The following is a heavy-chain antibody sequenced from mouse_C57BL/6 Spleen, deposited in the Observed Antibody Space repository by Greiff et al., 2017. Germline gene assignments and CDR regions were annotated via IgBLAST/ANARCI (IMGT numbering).Heavy chain of an antibody. D-gene: IGHD2-3*01. J-gene: IGHJ2*01. CDR2: ISSGSSTI. CDR3: ARCGYYDYFDY. V-gene: IGHV5-17*01. CDR1: GFTFSDYG. Sequence: EVHLVESGGGLVKPGGSLKLSCEASGFTFSDYGMHWVRQAPEKGLEWVAYISSGSSTIYYADTVKGRFTISRDNAKNTLFLQMTSLRSEDTAMYYCARCGYYDYFDYWGQGTTLTVSS.